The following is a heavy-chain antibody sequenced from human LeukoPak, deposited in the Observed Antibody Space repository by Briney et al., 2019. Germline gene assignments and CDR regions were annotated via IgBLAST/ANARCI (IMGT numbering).Heavy chain of an antibody. J-gene: IGHJ6*02. V-gene: IGHV1-8*02. CDR1: GGTFSSYA. Sequence: ASVKVSCKASGGTFSSYAINWVRQATGQGLEWMGWMNPNSGNTGYAQKFQGRVTMTRNTSISTAYMELSSLRSEDTAVYYCARDSSGYGYYYYYGMDVWGQGTTVTVSS. CDR3: ARDSSGYGYYYYYGMDV. D-gene: IGHD3-22*01. CDR2: MNPNSGNT.